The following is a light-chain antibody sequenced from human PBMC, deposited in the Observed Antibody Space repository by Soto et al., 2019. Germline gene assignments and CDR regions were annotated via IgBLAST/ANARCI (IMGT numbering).Light chain of an antibody. Sequence: QLVLTQPPSVSGAPGQRVTISCTGSSSNIGAGYDVHWYQQLPGTAPKLLISGNSNRPSGVPDRFSGSKSSTSASLAITGLQAEDEADYYCQSYDSSLSGWVFGGGTKLTVL. J-gene: IGLJ3*02. V-gene: IGLV1-40*01. CDR1: SSNIGAGYD. CDR2: GNS. CDR3: QSYDSSLSGWV.